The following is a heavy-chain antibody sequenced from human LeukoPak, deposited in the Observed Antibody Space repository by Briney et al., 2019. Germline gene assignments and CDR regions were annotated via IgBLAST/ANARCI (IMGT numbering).Heavy chain of an antibody. D-gene: IGHD5-12*01. V-gene: IGHV4-30-4*08. J-gene: IGHJ4*02. CDR2: IYYSGST. CDR1: GGSISSGDYY. Sequence: SETLSLTCTVSGGSISSGDYYWSWIRQPPGKGLEWIGYIYYSGSTYYNPSLKSRVTISVDTSKNQFSLKLSSVTAADTAVYYCARDGVYSGYDYTNWGQGTLVTLFS. CDR3: ARDGVYSGYDYTN.